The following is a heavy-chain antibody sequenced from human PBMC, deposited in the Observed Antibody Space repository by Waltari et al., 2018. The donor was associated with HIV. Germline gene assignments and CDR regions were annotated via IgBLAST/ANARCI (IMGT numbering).Heavy chain of an antibody. CDR2: INPNSGAT. Sequence: QVQLVQSGAEVKKPGASVKVSCKASGYTFTGYYMHWVRQAPGQGLEWMGWINPNSGATNYAQKFQGRVTMTRDTSISTAYMELNSLRSHDTAVYYCARPLPYCSTSSYPYFDPWGQGTLVTVSS. J-gene: IGHJ5*02. CDR1: GYTFTGYY. CDR3: ARPLPYCSTSSYPYFDP. D-gene: IGHD2-2*01. V-gene: IGHV1-2*02.